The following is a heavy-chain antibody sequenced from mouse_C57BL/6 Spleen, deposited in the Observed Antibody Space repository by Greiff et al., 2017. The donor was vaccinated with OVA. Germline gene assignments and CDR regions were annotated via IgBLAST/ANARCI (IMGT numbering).Heavy chain of an antibody. CDR2: IDPETGGT. Sequence: VKLQESGAELVRPGASVTLSCKASGYTFTDYEMHWVKQTPVHGLEWIGAIDPETGGTAYNQKFKGKAILTADKSSSTACMELRSLTSEDSAVYYCTRSGSSYDYWGQGTTLTVSS. V-gene: IGHV1-15*01. J-gene: IGHJ2*01. D-gene: IGHD1-1*01. CDR3: TRSGSSYDY. CDR1: GYTFTDYE.